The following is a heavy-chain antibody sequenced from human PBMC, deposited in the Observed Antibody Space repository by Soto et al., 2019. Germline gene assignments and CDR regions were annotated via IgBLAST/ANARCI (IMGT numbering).Heavy chain of an antibody. CDR3: ARGGSGYVWFNEF. J-gene: IGHJ4*02. CDR2: IIPVFDTV. Sequence: QEQLVQSGAEVKKSGSSVKVSCKDTGGLFSSYAVSWVRQAPGQGLEWMGGIIPVFDTVYYAQKFQVRVTITADESTNTAYMELRSLRSEETAMYYCARGGSGYVWFNEFWGQGTLVNVAS. D-gene: IGHD3-22*01. V-gene: IGHV1-69*01. CDR1: GGLFSSYA.